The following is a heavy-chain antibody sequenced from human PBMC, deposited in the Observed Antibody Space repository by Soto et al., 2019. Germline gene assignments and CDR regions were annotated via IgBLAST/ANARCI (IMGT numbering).Heavy chain of an antibody. V-gene: IGHV4-30-2*01. CDR2: INHSGST. CDR3: ARGPNVLITMVRGVGNWFDP. Sequence: PSETLSLTCAVSGGSISSGGYSWSWIRQPPGKGLDWIGEINHSGSTNYNPSLKSRVTISVDTSKNQFSLKLSSVTAADTAVYYCARGPNVLITMVRGVGNWFDPWGQGTLVTVSS. J-gene: IGHJ5*02. CDR1: GGSISSGGYS. D-gene: IGHD3-10*01.